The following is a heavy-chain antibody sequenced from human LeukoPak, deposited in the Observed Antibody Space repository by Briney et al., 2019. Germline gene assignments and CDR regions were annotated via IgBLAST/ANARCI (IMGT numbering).Heavy chain of an antibody. J-gene: IGHJ4*02. Sequence: ASVKVSCKVSGGTFNTYAISWVRQAPGQGLEWMGWMNPNSGNTGYAQKFQGRVTMTRNTSISTAYMELSSLRSEDTAVYYCAKDRAYTGSVWGQGTLVTVSS. CDR1: GGTFNTYA. V-gene: IGHV1-8*01. CDR2: MNPNSGNT. CDR3: AKDRAYTGSV. D-gene: IGHD1-26*01.